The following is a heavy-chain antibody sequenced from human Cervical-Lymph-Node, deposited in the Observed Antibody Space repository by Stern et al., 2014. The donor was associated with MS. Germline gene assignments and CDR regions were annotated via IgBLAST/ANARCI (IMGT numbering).Heavy chain of an antibody. D-gene: IGHD3-10*01. CDR1: GFNFSSYA. V-gene: IGHV3-30-3*01. Sequence: VQLLESGGGVVQPGRSLRLSCAATGFNFSSYAMQWVRQAPGKGLEWVAVISYDGSKAYYADSVNGRFTISRDNSKKTLFLQMNSLRPEDTADYYCARDLLWFGQLDWGAMDVWGHGTTVTVSS. CDR2: ISYDGSKA. CDR3: ARDLLWFGQLDWGAMDV. J-gene: IGHJ6*02.